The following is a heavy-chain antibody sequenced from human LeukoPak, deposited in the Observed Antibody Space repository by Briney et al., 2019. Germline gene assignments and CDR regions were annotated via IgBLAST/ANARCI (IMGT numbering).Heavy chain of an antibody. D-gene: IGHD3-9*01. CDR3: ARQGRYYDILTGRTRINWFDP. J-gene: IGHJ5*02. CDR1: GGSFSGYY. Sequence: SETLSLTCAVYGGSFSGYYWSRIRQPPGKGLEGSGEINHSGSTNYNPSLNNRVTISGDTSKNQFSLKLSSVTAADTAVYYCARQGRYYDILTGRTRINWFDPWGQGTLVTVSS. CDR2: INHSGST. V-gene: IGHV4-34*01.